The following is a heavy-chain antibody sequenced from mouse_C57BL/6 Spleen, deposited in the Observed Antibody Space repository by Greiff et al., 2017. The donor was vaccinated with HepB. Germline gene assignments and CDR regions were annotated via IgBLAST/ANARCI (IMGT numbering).Heavy chain of an antibody. CDR3: ARAGQLRLDY. CDR2: IYPGDGDM. CDR1: GYPFSSSW. Sequence: VQLQQSGPELVKPGASVKISCKASGYPFSSSWMNWVKQRPGKGLEWIGRIYPGDGDMNYNGKFKGKATLTADKSSSTAYMQLSSLASEDSAVSFCARAGQLRLDYWGQGTTLTVSS. V-gene: IGHV1-82*01. J-gene: IGHJ2*01. D-gene: IGHD3-2*02.